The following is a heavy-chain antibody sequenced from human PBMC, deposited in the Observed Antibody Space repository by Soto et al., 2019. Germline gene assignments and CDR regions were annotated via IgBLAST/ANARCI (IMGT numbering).Heavy chain of an antibody. CDR1: GASINSASNY. D-gene: IGHD3-3*01. J-gene: IGHJ4*01. Sequence: SATLSLTCTVSGASINSASNYCRWIHQRPGEGLELIGFISYSGNTYHSPSLKSRLVLSVDTAKNQFSLELSFVTAADTAVYYCARGPTPFWSSYPFAYFDSWGHGTLVT. CDR2: ISYSGNT. CDR3: ARGPTPFWSSYPFAYFDS. V-gene: IGHV4-31*03.